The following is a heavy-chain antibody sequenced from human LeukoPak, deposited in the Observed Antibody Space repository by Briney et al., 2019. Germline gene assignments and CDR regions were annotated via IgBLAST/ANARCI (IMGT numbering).Heavy chain of an antibody. J-gene: IGHJ6*03. CDR1: GVSVSSNY. CDR2: IYSGGST. V-gene: IGHV3-66*02. D-gene: IGHD1-26*01. CDR3: ARVKLKYTGSHYYYYMDV. Sequence: GGSLRLSCAASGVSVSSNYMSWVRQAPGKGLEWVSTIYSGGSTYYADSVKGRFTISRDNSKNTLYLQMSSLRPDDAAVYYCARVKLKYTGSHYYYYMDVWGKGTTVTVS.